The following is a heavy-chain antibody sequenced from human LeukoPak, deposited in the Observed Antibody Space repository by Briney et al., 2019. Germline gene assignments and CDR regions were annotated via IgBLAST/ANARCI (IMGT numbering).Heavy chain of an antibody. D-gene: IGHD2-2*01. CDR1: GLTFDDYA. J-gene: IGHJ6*02. Sequence: GGSLRLSCAANGLTFDDYAMHWARQAPGKCLEWVSLISGDGGSTYYADSVKGRFTISRDNSKNSLYLQMNSLKTEDTALYYCAKVGCSSTSCSGPYYYGMDVWGQGTTVTVSS. CDR3: AKVGCSSTSCSGPYYYGMDV. CDR2: ISGDGGST. V-gene: IGHV3-43*02.